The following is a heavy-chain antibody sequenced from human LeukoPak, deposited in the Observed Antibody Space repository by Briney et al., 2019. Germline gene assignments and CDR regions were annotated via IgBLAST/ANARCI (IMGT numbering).Heavy chain of an antibody. V-gene: IGHV4-61*02. CDR1: GGSISSGSYY. D-gene: IGHD3-22*01. Sequence: SETLSLTCTVSGGSISSGSYYWSWIRQPAGKGLEWIGRIYTSGSTNYNPSLKSRVTISVDTSKNQFSLKLSSVTAADTAVYYCARVNPSQRTYYYDSSGYDDAFDIWGQGTMVTVSS. J-gene: IGHJ3*02. CDR2: IYTSGST. CDR3: ARVNPSQRTYYYDSSGYDDAFDI.